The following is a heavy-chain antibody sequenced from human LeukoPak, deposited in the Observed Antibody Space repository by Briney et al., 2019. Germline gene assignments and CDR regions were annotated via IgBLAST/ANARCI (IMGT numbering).Heavy chain of an antibody. Sequence: PGRSLRLSCAASGFTFSSYAMHWVRQAPGKGLEWVAVISYDGSNKYYADSVKGRFTISRDNSKNTLYLQMNSLRAEDTAVYYCARDSAVALWDYWGQGTLVTASS. CDR1: GFTFSSYA. CDR3: ARDSAVALWDY. J-gene: IGHJ4*02. D-gene: IGHD6-19*01. CDR2: ISYDGSNK. V-gene: IGHV3-30-3*01.